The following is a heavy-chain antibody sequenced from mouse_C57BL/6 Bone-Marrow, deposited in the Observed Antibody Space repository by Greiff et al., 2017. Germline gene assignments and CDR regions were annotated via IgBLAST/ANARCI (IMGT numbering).Heavy chain of an antibody. CDR2: IYPRSGNT. J-gene: IGHJ3*01. V-gene: IGHV1-81*01. CDR3: ARGGEGYYGNFLFAY. D-gene: IGHD2-1*01. CDR1: GYTFTSYG. Sequence: VKLQESGAALARPGASVKLSCKASGYTFTSYGISWVKQRTGQGLEWIGEIYPRSGNTYYNEKFKGKATLTADKSSSTAYMELRSLTSEDSAVYFWARGGEGYYGNFLFAYWGQGTLVTVSA.